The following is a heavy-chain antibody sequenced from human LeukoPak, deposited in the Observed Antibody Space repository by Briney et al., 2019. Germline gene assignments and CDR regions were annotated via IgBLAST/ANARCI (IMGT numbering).Heavy chain of an antibody. J-gene: IGHJ5*02. CDR1: GFTFDGYG. Sequence: GGAPRLSCAASGFTFDGYGMSGGRPAPGEGLEGVSGINWNGGSTGYADSVKGRFTISRDNAKNSLYLQMNSLRAEDTALYYCARVPYYDFWSGYYSDPWGQGTLVTVSS. V-gene: IGHV3-20*04. D-gene: IGHD3-3*01. CDR2: INWNGGST. CDR3: ARVPYYDFWSGYYSDP.